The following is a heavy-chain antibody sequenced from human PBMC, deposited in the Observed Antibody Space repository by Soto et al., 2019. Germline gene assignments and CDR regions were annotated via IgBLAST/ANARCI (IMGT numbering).Heavy chain of an antibody. Sequence: QVQLVQSGAEVKKPGASVKVSCKASGYTFTSYGISWVRQARGQGLEWMGWISAYNGNTNYAQKLQGRVTMTTDTSTSTAYMELMSLRSDDTAVYYCARAEDPPGSYYYYGMDVWGQGTTVTVSS. CDR1: GYTFTSYG. V-gene: IGHV1-18*01. D-gene: IGHD3-10*01. J-gene: IGHJ6*02. CDR3: ARAEDPPGSYYYYGMDV. CDR2: ISAYNGNT.